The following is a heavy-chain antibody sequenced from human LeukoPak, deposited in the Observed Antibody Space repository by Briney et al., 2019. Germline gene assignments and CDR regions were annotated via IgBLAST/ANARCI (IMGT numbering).Heavy chain of an antibody. D-gene: IGHD5-18*01. CDR2: IYYSGTT. CDR3: AQILEYTYGSNAFDN. Sequence: PSETLSRTCRGSGGCNRRQAWSFTGQPPGKGLEWIGYIYYSGTTNYNPSLKGRVTISVDTSKSQFSLQLNSVTAADTAVYFCAQILEYTYGSNAFDNCGQVTMVNVSS. J-gene: IGHJ3*02. V-gene: IGHV4-59*11. CDR1: GGCNRRQA.